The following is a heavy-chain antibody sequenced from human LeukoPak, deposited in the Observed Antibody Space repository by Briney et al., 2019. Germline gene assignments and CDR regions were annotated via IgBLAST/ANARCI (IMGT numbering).Heavy chain of an antibody. CDR1: GFTFSSYG. CDR2: IWYDGSNK. V-gene: IGHV3-33*06. Sequence: GSLRLSCAASGFTFSSYGMHWVRQAPGKGLGWVAVIWYDGSNKYYADSVKGRFTISRDNSKNTLYLQMNSLRAEDTAAYYCAKGGYDSSGFDYWGRGTLVTVSS. CDR3: AKGGYDSSGFDY. J-gene: IGHJ4*02. D-gene: IGHD3-22*01.